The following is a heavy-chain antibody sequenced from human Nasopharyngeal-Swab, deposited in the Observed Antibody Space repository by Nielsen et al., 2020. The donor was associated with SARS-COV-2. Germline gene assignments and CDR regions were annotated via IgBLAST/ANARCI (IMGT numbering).Heavy chain of an antibody. CDR1: GFTFSSNS. CDR2: ISSSSSYI. V-gene: IGHV3-21*01. J-gene: IGHJ4*02. Sequence: GESLKISCAASGFTFSSNSMNWVRQAPGKGLEWVSSISSSSSYIYYADSVTGRFTISRDNAKNSLYLQMNSLRAEDTAVYYCARDLRRGLDYWGQGTLVTVSS. CDR3: ARDLRRGLDY.